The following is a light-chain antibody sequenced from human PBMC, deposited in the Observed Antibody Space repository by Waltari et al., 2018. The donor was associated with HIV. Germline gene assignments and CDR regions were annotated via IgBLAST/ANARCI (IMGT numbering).Light chain of an antibody. J-gene: IGKJ5*01. CDR3: QQYGSSPIT. V-gene: IGKV3-20*01. CDR2: GAS. Sequence: ELVLTQSPATLSLSPGEGAALSCRASQSVSNSYVAWYQQKVGQAPSLLIYGASRRAIGIPDRFSGSGSGTDFTLTISGLEPEDFAVYYCQQYGSSPITFGQGTRLEIK. CDR1: QSVSNSY.